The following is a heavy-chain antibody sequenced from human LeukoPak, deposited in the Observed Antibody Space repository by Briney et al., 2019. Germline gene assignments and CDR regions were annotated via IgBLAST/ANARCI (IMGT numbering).Heavy chain of an antibody. D-gene: IGHD3/OR15-3a*01. CDR3: ARDLDGGFDY. CDR1: GFTFSSYS. CDR2: ISSSSSYI. J-gene: IGHJ4*02. V-gene: IGHV3-21*01. Sequence: GGSLRLSCAASGFTFSSYSMSWVRQAPGKGLEWVSSISSSSSYIYYADSVKGRFTISRDNAKNSLYLQMNSLRAEDTAVYYCARDLDGGFDYWGQGTLVTVSS.